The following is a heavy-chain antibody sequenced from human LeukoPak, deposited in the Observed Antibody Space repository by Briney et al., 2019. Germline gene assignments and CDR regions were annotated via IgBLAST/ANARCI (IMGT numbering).Heavy chain of an antibody. V-gene: IGHV4-39*01. CDR3: ARHWGMPDGYNYRYYFDY. CDR1: GGSINSNYDY. CDR2: VAYSGRT. J-gene: IGHJ4*02. D-gene: IGHD5-24*01. Sequence: SETLSLTCTVSGGSINSNYDYWGWIRQPPGKGLEWIGSVAYSGRTFHNPSLKSRLTIYSDTSKNQFSLSLNFVTAADTAVYYCARHWGMPDGYNYRYYFDYWGQGTLVTVSS.